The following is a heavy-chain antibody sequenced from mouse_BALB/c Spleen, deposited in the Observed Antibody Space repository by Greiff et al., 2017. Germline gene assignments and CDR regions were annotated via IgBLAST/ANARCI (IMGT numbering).Heavy chain of an antibody. CDR3: ARQDYDYDVWFAY. CDR1: GFAFSSYD. J-gene: IGHJ3*01. CDR2: ISSGGGST. D-gene: IGHD2-4*01. V-gene: IGHV5-12-1*01. Sequence: EVQLVESGGGLVKPGGSLKLSCAASGFAFSSYDMSWVRQTPEKRLEWVAYISSGGGSTYYPDTVKGRFTISRDNAKNTLYLQMSSLKSEDTAMYYCARQDYDYDVWFAYWGQGTLVTVSA.